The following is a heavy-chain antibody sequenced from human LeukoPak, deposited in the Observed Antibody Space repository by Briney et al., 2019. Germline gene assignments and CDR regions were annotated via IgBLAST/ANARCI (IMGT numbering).Heavy chain of an antibody. CDR3: ARGLYDILTGYYLSAPFDY. CDR2: IIPIFGTA. Sequence: ASVNVSCKASGGTFSSYAISWVRQAPGQGLEWMGGIIPIFGTANYAQTFQGRVTITADKSTSTAYMELSSLRSEDTAVYYCARGLYDILTGYYLSAPFDYWGQGTLVTVSS. J-gene: IGHJ4*02. V-gene: IGHV1-69*06. D-gene: IGHD3-9*01. CDR1: GGTFSSYA.